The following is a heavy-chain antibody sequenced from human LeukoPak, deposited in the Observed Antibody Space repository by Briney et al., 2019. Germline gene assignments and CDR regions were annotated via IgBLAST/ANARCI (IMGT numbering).Heavy chain of an antibody. J-gene: IGHJ5*02. CDR1: GYTFTGYY. D-gene: IGHD2-2*01. V-gene: IGHV1-2*02. CDR2: INPNSGGT. Sequence: ASVKVSCKASGYTFTGYYMHWVRQAPGQGLEWMGWINPNSGGTNYAQKFQGRVTMTRDTSIRTAYMELSRLRSDDTAVYYCARESCSSTSCPGRGNNWFDPWGQGTLVTVSS. CDR3: ARESCSSTSCPGRGNNWFDP.